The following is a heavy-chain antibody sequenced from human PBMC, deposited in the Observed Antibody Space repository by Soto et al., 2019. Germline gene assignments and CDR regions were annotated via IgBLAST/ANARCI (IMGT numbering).Heavy chain of an antibody. CDR2: VIPIFGTA. Sequence: QVQLVQSGAEVKKPGSSVKVSCKASGGTFSSYAISWVRQAPGQGLEWMGGVIPIFGTANYAQKFQGRVTITADESTSTAYMELSSLRSEDTAVYYCARAPITHYYDGIHWYFDLWGRGTLVTVSS. V-gene: IGHV1-69*01. J-gene: IGHJ2*01. CDR3: ARAPITHYYDGIHWYFDL. D-gene: IGHD3-22*01. CDR1: GGTFSSYA.